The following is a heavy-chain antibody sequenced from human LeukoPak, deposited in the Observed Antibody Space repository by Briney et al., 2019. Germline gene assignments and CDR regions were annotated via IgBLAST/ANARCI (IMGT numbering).Heavy chain of an antibody. D-gene: IGHD3-3*01. CDR3: AREGQNYDFWSGYNV. J-gene: IGHJ4*02. CDR1: GFTFSNYN. Sequence: GSLRLSCAASGFTFSNYNMNWVRQPPGKGLEWIGEINHSGSTNYNPSLKSRVTISVDTSKNQFSLKLSSVTAADTAVYYCAREGQNYDFWSGYNVWGQGTLVTVSS. CDR2: INHSGST. V-gene: IGHV4-34*01.